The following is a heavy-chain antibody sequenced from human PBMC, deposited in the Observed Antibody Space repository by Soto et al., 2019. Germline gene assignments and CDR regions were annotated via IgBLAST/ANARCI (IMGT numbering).Heavy chain of an antibody. J-gene: IGHJ4*02. Sequence: EVQLLESGGGLVQPGGSLRLSCAASGFTFSSYAMRWVRQAPGKGLEWVSAISGSGGSTYYADSVKGRFTIARDNSKNTLYLQMNSLRAEDTAVYYCARRGSGSYYDYCGQGTLVTVSS. CDR3: ARRGSGSYYDY. CDR1: GFTFSSYA. D-gene: IGHD1-26*01. CDR2: ISGSGGST. V-gene: IGHV3-23*01.